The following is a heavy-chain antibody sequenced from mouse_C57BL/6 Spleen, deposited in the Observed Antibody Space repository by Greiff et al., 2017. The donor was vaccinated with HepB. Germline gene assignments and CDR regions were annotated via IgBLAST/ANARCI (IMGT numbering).Heavy chain of an antibody. CDR3: ARAPGYYYGSRSHWYFDV. CDR1: GFTFSDYY. CDR2: INYDGSST. V-gene: IGHV5-16*01. D-gene: IGHD1-1*01. J-gene: IGHJ1*03. Sequence: EVKLMESEGGLVQPGSSMKLSCTASGFTFSDYYMAWVRQVPEKGLEWVANINYDGSSTYYLDSLKSRFIISRDNAKNILYLQMSSLKSEDTATYYCARAPGYYYGSRSHWYFDVWGTGTTVTVSS.